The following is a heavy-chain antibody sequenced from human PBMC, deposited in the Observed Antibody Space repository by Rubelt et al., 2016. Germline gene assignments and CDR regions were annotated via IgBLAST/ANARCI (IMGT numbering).Heavy chain of an antibody. V-gene: IGHV1-69*04. CDR2: IIPILGIA. J-gene: IGHJ6*02. D-gene: IGHD1-26*01. CDR3: ATGLDSGSLGGYYYYGMDV. Sequence: GRIIPILGIANYAQKFQGRVTMTEDTSTDTAYMELSSLRSEDTAVYYCATGLDSGSLGGYYYYGMDVWGQGTTVTVSS.